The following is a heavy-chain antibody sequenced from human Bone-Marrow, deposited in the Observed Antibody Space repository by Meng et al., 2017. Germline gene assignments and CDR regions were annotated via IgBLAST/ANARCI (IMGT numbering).Heavy chain of an antibody. J-gene: IGHJ4*02. CDR1: GDSVSSNSAA. V-gene: IGHV6-1*01. CDR3: ARGGIAAARPDY. D-gene: IGHD6-13*01. CDR2: TYYRSKWYN. Sequence: QAQVHESGHGPVNPSQTPPPPCAISGDSVSSNSAAWNWIRQSPSRGLEWLGRTYYRSKWYNDYAVSVKSRITINPDTSKNQFSLQLNSVTPEDTAVYYCARGGIAAARPDYWGQGTLVTVSS.